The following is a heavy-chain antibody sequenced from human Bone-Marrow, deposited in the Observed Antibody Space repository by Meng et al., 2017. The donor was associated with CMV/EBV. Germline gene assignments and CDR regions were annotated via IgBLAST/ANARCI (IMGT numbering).Heavy chain of an antibody. V-gene: IGHV3-21*01. Sequence: FTFSSYSMNWVRQAPGKGLEWVSSISSSSSYIYYADSVKGRFTTSRDNAKNSLYLQMNSLRAEDTAVYYCARDPVGVYSSSWYSFDYWGQGTLVTVSS. CDR1: FTFSSYS. CDR2: ISSSSSYI. CDR3: ARDPVGVYSSSWYSFDY. J-gene: IGHJ4*02. D-gene: IGHD6-13*01.